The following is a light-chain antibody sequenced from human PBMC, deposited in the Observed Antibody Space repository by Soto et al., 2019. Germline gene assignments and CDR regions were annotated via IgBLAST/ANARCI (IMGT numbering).Light chain of an antibody. V-gene: IGKV3-15*01. CDR1: QTVYNN. J-gene: IGKJ4*01. CDR3: QQCRNWPLT. CDR2: DAS. Sequence: EIVMTQSPATLSVSPGEGATLSCKASQTVYNNLAWYQQRPGQPPRLLIYDASTRATGISARFSGSGHGTEFTLTISSLQSEDFAVYFCQQCRNWPLTFGGGTKVEIK.